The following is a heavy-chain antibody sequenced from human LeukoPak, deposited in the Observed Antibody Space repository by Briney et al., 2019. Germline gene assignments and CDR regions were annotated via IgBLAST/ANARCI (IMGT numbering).Heavy chain of an antibody. D-gene: IGHD3-22*01. J-gene: IGHJ6*02. CDR2: INSDGSST. CDR1: GFTFSSYW. V-gene: IGHV3-74*01. Sequence: GGSLRLSCAASGFTFSSYWMHWVRQAPGKGLVWVSRINSDGSSTSYADSVKGRFTISGDNAKNTLYLQMNSLRAEDTAVYYCAREEKVVITPRYYGMDVWGQGTTVTVSS. CDR3: AREEKVVITPRYYGMDV.